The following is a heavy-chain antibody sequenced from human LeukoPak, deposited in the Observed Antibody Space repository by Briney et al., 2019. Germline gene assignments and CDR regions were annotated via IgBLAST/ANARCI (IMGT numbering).Heavy chain of an antibody. CDR2: IYYSGST. D-gene: IGHD6-13*01. CDR3: ARDLIAAAGTAYNWFDP. CDR1: GGSVSSGSYY. V-gene: IGHV4-61*01. Sequence: SETLSLTCTVSGGSVSSGSYYWSWIRQPPGKGLEWIGYIYYSGSTNYNPSLKSRVTISVDTSKNQFSLKLSSVTAADTAVYYCARDLIAAAGTAYNWFDPWGQGTLVTVSS. J-gene: IGHJ5*02.